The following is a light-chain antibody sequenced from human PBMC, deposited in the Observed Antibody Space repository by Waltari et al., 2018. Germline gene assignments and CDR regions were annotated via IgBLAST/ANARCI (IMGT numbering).Light chain of an antibody. CDR2: AVS. V-gene: IGLV2-23*02. CDR3: SSYAGSSKGV. J-gene: IGLJ2*01. Sequence: QSALPQPASVSGSPGQSITIPCTGTSSDVGNYKRVSWYQQHPGKAPKLRIYAVSKRPSGVSDRFSGSKSGDMASLTISGLQPEDEAEYFCSSYAGSSKGVFGGGTKVTVL. CDR1: SSDVGNYKR.